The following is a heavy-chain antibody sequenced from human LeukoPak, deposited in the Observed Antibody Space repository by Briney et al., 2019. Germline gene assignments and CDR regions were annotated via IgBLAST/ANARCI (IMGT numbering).Heavy chain of an antibody. J-gene: IGHJ5*02. D-gene: IGHD3-3*01. CDR1: GGSISSGGYY. Sequence: SETLSLTCTVSGGSISSGGYYWSWIRQHPGKGLEWIGYIYYSGSTYYNPSRKSRVTISVDTSKNQFSLKLSSVTAADTAVYYCARYMTYYDFWSGYYSLAPRDNWFDPWGQGTLVTVSS. CDR3: ARYMTYYDFWSGYYSLAPRDNWFDP. CDR2: IYYSGST. V-gene: IGHV4-31*03.